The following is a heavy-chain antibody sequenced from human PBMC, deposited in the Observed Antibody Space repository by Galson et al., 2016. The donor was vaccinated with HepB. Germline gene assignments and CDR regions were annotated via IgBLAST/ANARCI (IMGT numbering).Heavy chain of an antibody. Sequence: SLRLSCAASGFTFSSYEMNWVRQAPGKGLEWVSSITNIGGNTYYADSVKGRFPIPRDNAENSLYLQMDSLTAEDTAMYYCARARIAALGTGAFDMWGQGTMVTVSS. D-gene: IGHD6-13*01. CDR3: ARARIAALGTGAFDM. V-gene: IGHV3-48*03. CDR2: ITNIGGNT. CDR1: GFTFSSYE. J-gene: IGHJ3*02.